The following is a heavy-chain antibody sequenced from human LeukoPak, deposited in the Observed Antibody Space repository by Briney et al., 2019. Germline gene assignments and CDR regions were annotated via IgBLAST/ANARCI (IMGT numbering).Heavy chain of an antibody. CDR2: IKQDGSEK. V-gene: IGHV3-7*01. Sequence: GGSLSLSCAASGFTFSSYWMSWVRQAPGKGLEWVANIKQDGSEKYYVDSVKGRFTISRDNAKNSLYLQMNSLRAEDTAVYYCARENTIFGVVINYWGQGTLVTVSS. CDR1: GFTFSSYW. D-gene: IGHD3-3*01. J-gene: IGHJ4*02. CDR3: ARENTIFGVVINY.